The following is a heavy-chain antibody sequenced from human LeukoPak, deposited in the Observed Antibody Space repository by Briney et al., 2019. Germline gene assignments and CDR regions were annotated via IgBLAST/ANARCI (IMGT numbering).Heavy chain of an antibody. CDR3: AREDAGGTYSFDY. J-gene: IGHJ4*02. Sequence: GGSLRLSCAASRFTFSNAWMSWVRQAPGKGPEWVSVIYTSGITYYADSVRGRFSISRDNSKNTLYLQMDSLTVEDTAVYYCAREDAGGTYSFDYWGQGILVTVSS. D-gene: IGHD1-26*01. CDR1: RFTFSNAW. V-gene: IGHV3-66*01. CDR2: IYTSGIT.